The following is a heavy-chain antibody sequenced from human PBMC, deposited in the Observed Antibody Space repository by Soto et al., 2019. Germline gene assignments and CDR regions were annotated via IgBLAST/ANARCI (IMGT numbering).Heavy chain of an antibody. J-gene: IGHJ4*02. CDR2: IKRDGSEK. D-gene: IGHD4-17*01. CDR3: ARVRATDYEIDY. Sequence: GGSLRLSCTASGFMFGSYWMAWVRHVPGKGLQWVAYIKRDGSEKYYVDFVKGRFTISRDNADNSVFLDMNNLRVDDTATYYCARVRATDYEIDYWGQGALVTVSS. V-gene: IGHV3-7*03. CDR1: GFMFGSYW.